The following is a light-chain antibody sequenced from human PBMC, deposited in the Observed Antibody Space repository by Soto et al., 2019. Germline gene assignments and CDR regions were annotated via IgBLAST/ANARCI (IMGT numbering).Light chain of an antibody. CDR2: GAS. V-gene: IGKV3-15*01. CDR1: QTVSSD. Sequence: EIVLTQSPCTLSVSPGERATLSCRASQTVSSDLAWYQQKPGQGPRLLIHGASTRATAIPARFSGSGSGTDFTLTISSLQSEDFAVYYCQQYNTWPRTFGQGTKVDIK. J-gene: IGKJ1*01. CDR3: QQYNTWPRT.